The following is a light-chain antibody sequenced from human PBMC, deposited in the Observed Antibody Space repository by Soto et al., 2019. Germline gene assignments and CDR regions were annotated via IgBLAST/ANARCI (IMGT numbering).Light chain of an antibody. V-gene: IGKV1-33*01. J-gene: IGKJ4*01. CDR2: DAS. CDR3: QQYDNLPIT. Sequence: DIQMTQSPSSLSASVGDRVTITCQASQDISNYLNWYQQKPGKAPKLLIYDASNLETAVPSRFSGSGSGTDFTFTISSLQPEEIATYYCQQYDNLPITFGGGTKVEIK. CDR1: QDISNY.